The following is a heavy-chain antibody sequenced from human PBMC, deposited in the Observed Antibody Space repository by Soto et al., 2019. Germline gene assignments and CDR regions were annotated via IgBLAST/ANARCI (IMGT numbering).Heavy chain of an antibody. D-gene: IGHD5-18*01. V-gene: IGHV3-30*18. Sequence: LRLSCAASGFTFSTYGMHWVRQAPGKGLEWVAVISYDDSYKYYADFVKGRFTISRDNSKNTLYLQMNSLRAEDTAVYYCAKDKEGAMVTSYFDYWGQGTLVTVSS. CDR2: ISYDDSYK. CDR1: GFTFSTYG. CDR3: AKDKEGAMVTSYFDY. J-gene: IGHJ4*02.